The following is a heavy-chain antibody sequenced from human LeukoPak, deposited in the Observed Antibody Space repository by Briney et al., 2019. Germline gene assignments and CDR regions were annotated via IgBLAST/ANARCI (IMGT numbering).Heavy chain of an antibody. J-gene: IGHJ4*02. CDR3: AKGTYYDILTGYLRPKPVRSISSPFDY. V-gene: IGHV3-30*04. CDR1: GFTFSSYA. Sequence: SGGSLRLSCAASGFTFSSYAMHWVRQAPGKGLEWVAVISYDGSNKYYADSVKGRFTISRDNSKNTLYLQMNSLRAEDTAVYYCAKGTYYDILTGYLRPKPVRSISSPFDYWGQGTLVTVSS. CDR2: ISYDGSNK. D-gene: IGHD3-9*01.